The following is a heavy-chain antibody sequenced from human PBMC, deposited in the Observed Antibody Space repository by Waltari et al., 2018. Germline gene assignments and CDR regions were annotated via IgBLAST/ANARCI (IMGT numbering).Heavy chain of an antibody. D-gene: IGHD4-17*01. V-gene: IGHV3-21*01. CDR2: ISSSSSYI. CDR1: GFTFSSYS. CDR3: ARDEEGYGDYGGDAFDI. Sequence: EVQLVESGGGLVKPGGSLRLSCAASGFTFSSYSMNWVRQAPGKGLEWVSSISSSSSYIYYADSVKGRFTISRDNAKNSLYLQMNSLRAEDTAVYYCARDEEGYGDYGGDAFDIWGQGTMVTVSS. J-gene: IGHJ3*02.